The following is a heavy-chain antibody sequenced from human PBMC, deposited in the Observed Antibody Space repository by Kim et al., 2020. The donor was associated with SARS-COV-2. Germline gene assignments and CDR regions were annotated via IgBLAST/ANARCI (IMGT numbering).Heavy chain of an antibody. J-gene: IGHJ3*02. CDR3: VRGGSGAFDI. CDR2: T. V-gene: IGHV3-74*01. Sequence: TSYADSVKGRFTISGDNAKNTLFLEMHSVGAEETAVYYCVRGGSGAFDIWGQGTMLTVSS. D-gene: IGHD2-15*01.